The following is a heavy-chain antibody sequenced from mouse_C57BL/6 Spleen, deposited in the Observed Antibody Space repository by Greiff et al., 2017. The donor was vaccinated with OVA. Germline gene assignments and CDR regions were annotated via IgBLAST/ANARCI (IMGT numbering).Heavy chain of an antibody. J-gene: IGHJ1*03. Sequence: VQLQQSGTELVKPGASVKLSCKASGYTFTSYWMHWVKQRPGQGLEWIGNINPSNGGTNYNEKFKGKATLTADKSSSTAYMQLSSLTSEDSAVYFCAKSDGYYFYWYFDVWGTGTTVTVSS. CDR3: AKSDGYYFYWYFDV. D-gene: IGHD2-3*01. CDR1: GYTFTSYW. V-gene: IGHV1-53*01. CDR2: INPSNGGT.